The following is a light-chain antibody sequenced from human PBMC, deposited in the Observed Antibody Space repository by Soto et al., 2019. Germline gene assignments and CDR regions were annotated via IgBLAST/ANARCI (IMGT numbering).Light chain of an antibody. CDR3: QSYDSSLSAHYV. CDR2: GDN. Sequence: QSALTQPPSVSGAPGQRVAISCTGSSSNIGAEYDVHWYQQLPGTAPKRLIYGDNNRPPGVPDRFSGSKSGTSASLAITGLQPEDEADYYCQSYDSSLSAHYVFGAGTKVTVL. J-gene: IGLJ1*01. V-gene: IGLV1-40*01. CDR1: SSNIGAEYD.